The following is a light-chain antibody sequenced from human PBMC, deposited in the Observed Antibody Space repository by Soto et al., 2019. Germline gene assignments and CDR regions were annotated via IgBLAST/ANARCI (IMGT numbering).Light chain of an antibody. Sequence: QSALTQPPSASGSPGQSVTISCTGTSSDVGDYNYVSWYQHHPSKAPKLMIYEVSKRPSGVPDRFSGSKSGNTASLTVSGLQADDEADYYCSSYAGSNNFVVFGGGTKVTVL. V-gene: IGLV2-8*01. CDR1: SSDVGDYNY. CDR2: EVS. J-gene: IGLJ2*01. CDR3: SSYAGSNNFVV.